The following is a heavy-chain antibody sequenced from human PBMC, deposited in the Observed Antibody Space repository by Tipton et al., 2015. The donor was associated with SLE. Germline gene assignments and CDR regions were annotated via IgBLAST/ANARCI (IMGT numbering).Heavy chain of an antibody. Sequence: TLSLTCTVSGGSITSSNYYWSWIRQPAGKGLEWIGHIYTSGSTYYNPSLKSRVTISVDTSKNQFSLKLSSVTAADTAVYYCARLQIAVAGTGFDPWGQGTLVTVSS. V-gene: IGHV4-61*09. CDR3: ARLQIAVAGTGFDP. D-gene: IGHD6-19*01. J-gene: IGHJ5*02. CDR1: GGSITSSNYY. CDR2: IYTSGST.